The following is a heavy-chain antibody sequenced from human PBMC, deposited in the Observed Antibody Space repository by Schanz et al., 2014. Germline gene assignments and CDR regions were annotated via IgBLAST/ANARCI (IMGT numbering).Heavy chain of an antibody. Sequence: DVQLLESGGGLVQPGGSLRLSCAASGFTFTNYAMSWVRQAPGKGLEWVSLISDSGDTAYYADSVKGRFTISRDNAENTLYLQMNSLRAEDTAVYYCTRDVRLDRRGNWFDPWGQGTLVTVSS. D-gene: IGHD1-1*01. J-gene: IGHJ5*02. CDR2: ISDSGDTA. V-gene: IGHV3-23*01. CDR3: TRDVRLDRRGNWFDP. CDR1: GFTFTNYA.